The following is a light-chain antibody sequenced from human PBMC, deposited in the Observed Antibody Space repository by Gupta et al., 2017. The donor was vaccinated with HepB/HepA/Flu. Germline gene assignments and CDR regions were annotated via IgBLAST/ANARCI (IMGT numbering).Light chain of an antibody. Sequence: DIQMTQSPSSVSASVGDRVAITCRASQGISCWVAWYQQRPGTAPKLLIYAASNLLSGVPSRFSGSGSGTDFTLTISGLQPEDFAIYYCQQVKSFPLTFGGGTKVEIK. V-gene: IGKV1-12*01. CDR3: QQVKSFPLT. CDR1: QGISCW. CDR2: AAS. J-gene: IGKJ4*01.